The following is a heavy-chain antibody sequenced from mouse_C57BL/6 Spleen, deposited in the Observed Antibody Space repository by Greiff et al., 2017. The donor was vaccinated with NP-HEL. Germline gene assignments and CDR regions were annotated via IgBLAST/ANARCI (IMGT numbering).Heavy chain of an antibody. Sequence: LVESGPELVKPGASVKISCKASGYSFTDYNMNWVKQSNGKSLEWIGVINPNYGTTSYNQKFKGKATLTVDQSSSTAYMQLNSLTSEDSAVYYCARYGNYVPYWYFDVWGTGTTVTVSS. D-gene: IGHD2-1*01. CDR3: ARYGNYVPYWYFDV. V-gene: IGHV1-39*01. J-gene: IGHJ1*03. CDR2: INPNYGTT. CDR1: GYSFTDYN.